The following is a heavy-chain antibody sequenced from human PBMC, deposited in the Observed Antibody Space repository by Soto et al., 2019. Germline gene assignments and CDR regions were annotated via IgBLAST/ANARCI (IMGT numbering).Heavy chain of an antibody. CDR1: GYTFTSYV. V-gene: IGHV1-3*01. CDR2: INAGNGNT. CDR3: ASRSREYGSVYYYYGMDV. J-gene: IGHJ6*02. Sequence: GASVKVSCKASGYTFTSYVMHWVRQAPGQRLEWMGWINAGNGNTKYSQKFQGRVTITRDTSASTAYMELSSLRSEDTAVYYCASRSREYGSVYYYYGMDVWGQGTTVTVSS. D-gene: IGHD3-10*01.